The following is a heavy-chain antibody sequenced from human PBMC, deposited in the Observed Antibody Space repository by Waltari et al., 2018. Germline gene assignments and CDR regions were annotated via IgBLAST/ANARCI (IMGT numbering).Heavy chain of an antibody. V-gene: IGHV1-2*04. Sequence: QVQLVQSGAELKEPGASVKVSCKASGYTFTGSYMPWVRQAPGQGLEWMGWINPNSGGTNYAQKFEGWVTMTRDTSINTAYMELTRLTSDDTAVYYCARDRGYFYESSGYYSLNDWGQGTLVTVSS. D-gene: IGHD3-22*01. CDR2: INPNSGGT. CDR1: GYTFTGSY. CDR3: ARDRGYFYESSGYYSLND. J-gene: IGHJ4*02.